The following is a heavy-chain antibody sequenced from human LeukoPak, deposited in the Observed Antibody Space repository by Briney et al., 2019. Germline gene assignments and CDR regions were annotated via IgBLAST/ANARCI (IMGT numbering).Heavy chain of an antibody. V-gene: IGHV3-21*01. D-gene: IGHD1-26*01. CDR3: ARDGGSGSYSRYFDN. CDR2: ISSTSSYI. Sequence: PGGSLRLSCAASGLTFSSYSMNWVRQAPGKGLEWVSSISSTSSYIYYADSVKGRFTVSRDNAKNSLYLQMNSLRAEDTAVYYCARDGGSGSYSRYFDNWGQGTLVTVSS. CDR1: GLTFSSYS. J-gene: IGHJ4*02.